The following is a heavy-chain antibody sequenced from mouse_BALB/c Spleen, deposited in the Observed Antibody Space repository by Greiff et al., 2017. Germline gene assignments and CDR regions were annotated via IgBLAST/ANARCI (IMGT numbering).Heavy chain of an antibody. J-gene: IGHJ3*01. D-gene: IGHD2-2*01. CDR1: GFAFSSYD. CDR2: ISSGGGST. Sequence: DVKLVESGGGLVKPGGSLKLSCAASGFAFSSYDMSWVRQTPEKRLEWVAYISSGGGSTYYPDTVKGRFTISRDNAKNTLYLQMSSLKSEDTAMYYCARAGYDLAYWGQGTLVTVSA. V-gene: IGHV5-12-1*01. CDR3: ARAGYDLAY.